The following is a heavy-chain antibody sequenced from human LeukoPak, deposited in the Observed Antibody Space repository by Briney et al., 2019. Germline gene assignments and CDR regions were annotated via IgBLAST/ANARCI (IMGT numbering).Heavy chain of an antibody. Sequence: GGSRRLSCAASGITFRSYEMNWVRQAPGKGLEWVSYITSSGSTIYYADSVKGRFTISRDNAKNSLYLQMNSLRAEDTAVYYCARANYYDISGYDYWGQGTLVTVSS. CDR3: ARANYYDISGYDY. D-gene: IGHD3-22*01. V-gene: IGHV3-48*03. CDR1: GITFRSYE. CDR2: ITSSGSTI. J-gene: IGHJ4*02.